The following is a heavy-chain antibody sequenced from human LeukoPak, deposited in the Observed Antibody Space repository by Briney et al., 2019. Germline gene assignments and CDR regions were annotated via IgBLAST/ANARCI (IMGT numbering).Heavy chain of an antibody. J-gene: IGHJ5*02. CDR2: IKPDGSEK. CDR1: GFTFSSYW. Sequence: GGSLRLSRAASGFTFSSYWMSWVRQAPGKGLEWVANIKPDGSEKYYVGSVKRRFTIYRDNAKNSVYLEMNSLRAEDTAVYYGARRGHFEFWSGYFQRLEGWFDPWGQGTLVTVSS. CDR3: ARRGHFEFWSGYFQRLEGWFDP. D-gene: IGHD3-3*01. V-gene: IGHV3-7*01.